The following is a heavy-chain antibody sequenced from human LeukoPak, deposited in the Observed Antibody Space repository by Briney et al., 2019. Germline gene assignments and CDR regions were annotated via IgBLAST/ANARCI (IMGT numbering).Heavy chain of an antibody. D-gene: IGHD2-15*01. CDR1: GFTFSSYA. CDR3: AKDTDIVVVVAADY. Sequence: GGSLRLSCAASGFTFSSYAMSWVRQAPGKGLEWVSAISGSGGSTYYADSVKGRFTISRDNSKNTLYLQMNSLRAEDTAVYYCAKDTDIVVVVAADYWGQGTLVTVSP. J-gene: IGHJ4*02. CDR2: ISGSGGST. V-gene: IGHV3-23*01.